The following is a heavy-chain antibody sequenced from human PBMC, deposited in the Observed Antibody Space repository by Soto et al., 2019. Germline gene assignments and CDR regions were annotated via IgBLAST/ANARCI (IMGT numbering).Heavy chain of an antibody. D-gene: IGHD5-12*01. V-gene: IGHV4-30-4*01. J-gene: IGHJ5*02. CDR3: ARAPEMATIIFSWFDP. CDR2: IYYSGST. CDR1: GGSISSGDYY. Sequence: SETLSLTCTVSGGSISSGDYYWSWIRQPPGKGLEWIGYIYYSGSTYYNPSLKSRVTISVDTSKNQFSLKLSSVTAADTAVYYCARAPEMATIIFSWFDPWGQGTLVT.